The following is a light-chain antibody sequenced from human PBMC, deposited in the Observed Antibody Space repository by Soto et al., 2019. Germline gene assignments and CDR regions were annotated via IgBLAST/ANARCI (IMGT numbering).Light chain of an antibody. CDR2: RNN. V-gene: IGLV1-47*01. J-gene: IGLJ2*01. CDR1: SSNIESNF. CDR3: TVWDDSLRGRL. Sequence: QLVLTQPPSASGTPGQRVTISCSGSSSNIESNFVYWYQQFPGTAPRLLIYRNNQRPSGVPDRFSGSKSGTSASLAISALRFEDEADYYCTVWDDSLRGRLFGGGTKLTVL.